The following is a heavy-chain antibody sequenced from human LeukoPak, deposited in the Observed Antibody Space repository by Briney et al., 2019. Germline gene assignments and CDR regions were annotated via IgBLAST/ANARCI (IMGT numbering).Heavy chain of an antibody. CDR1: GGSFSGYY. J-gene: IGHJ4*02. V-gene: IGHV4-34*01. D-gene: IGHD3-3*01. CDR2: INHSGST. Sequence: SETLSLTCAVYGGSFSGYYWSWIRQPPGKGLEWIGEINHSGSTNYNPPLKSRVTISVDTSKNQFSLKLSSVTAADTAVYYCARTPTIFGVVLLYYFDYWGQGTLVTVSS. CDR3: ARTPTIFGVVLLYYFDY.